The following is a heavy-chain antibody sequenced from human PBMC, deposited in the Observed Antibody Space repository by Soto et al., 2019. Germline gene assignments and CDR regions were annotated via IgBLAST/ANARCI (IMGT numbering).Heavy chain of an antibody. V-gene: IGHV4-30-2*01. CDR2: IYHSGST. Sequence: SETLSLTCAVSGGSISSGGYSWSWIRQPPGKGLEWIGYIYHSGSTYYNSSLKSRVTISVDRSKNQFSLKLSSVTAADTAVYYCARVPTPRGQGSLDTVSS. J-gene: IGHJ5*02. CDR1: GGSISSGGYS. CDR3: ARVPTP. D-gene: IGHD2-2*01.